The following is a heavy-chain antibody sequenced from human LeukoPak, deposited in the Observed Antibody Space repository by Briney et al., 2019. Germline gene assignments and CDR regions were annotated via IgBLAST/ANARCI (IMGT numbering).Heavy chain of an antibody. CDR3: AKVWNYYDSSGYYYPHYFDY. CDR1: GFTFSSYA. J-gene: IGHJ4*02. Sequence: RPGGSLRLSCAASGFTFSSYAMSWVRQAPGKGLEWVSAISGRGGSTYYADSVKGRFTISRDNSKNTLYLQMNSLRAEDTAVYYCAKVWNYYDSSGYYYPHYFDYWGQGTLVTVSS. D-gene: IGHD3-22*01. V-gene: IGHV3-23*01. CDR2: ISGRGGST.